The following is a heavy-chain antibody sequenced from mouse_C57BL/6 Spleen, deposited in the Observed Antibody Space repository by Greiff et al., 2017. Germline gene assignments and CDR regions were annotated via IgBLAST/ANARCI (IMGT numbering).Heavy chain of an antibody. CDR3: ARDGGYGYDDDFDY. CDR1: GFTFRSYA. D-gene: IGHD2-2*01. Sequence: EVMLVESGGGLVKPGGSLKLSCAASGFTFRSYALSWVRQTPEKRLAWVATISDGGSYTYYPDNVKGRFTISRDNAKNNLYLQMSHLKSEDTAMDYCARDGGYGYDDDFDYWGQGTTRTVSS. V-gene: IGHV5-4*01. J-gene: IGHJ2*01. CDR2: ISDGGSYT.